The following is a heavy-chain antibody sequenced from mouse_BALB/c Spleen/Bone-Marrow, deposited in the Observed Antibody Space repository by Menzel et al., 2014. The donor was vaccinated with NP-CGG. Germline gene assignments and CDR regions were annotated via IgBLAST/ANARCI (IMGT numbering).Heavy chain of an antibody. CDR2: IRNKANGYTT. J-gene: IGHJ1*01. CDR1: GFTFTDYY. D-gene: IGHD1-2*01. Sequence: EVKVVESGGGLVQPGGPLRLSCATSGFTFTDYYMSWVRQPPGKALEWLGFIRNKANGYTTEYSASVKGRFTISRDNSQSILYLQMNTLRAEDSATYYCARDNYYGYHWYFDVWGAGTTVTVSS. V-gene: IGHV7-3*02. CDR3: ARDNYYGYHWYFDV.